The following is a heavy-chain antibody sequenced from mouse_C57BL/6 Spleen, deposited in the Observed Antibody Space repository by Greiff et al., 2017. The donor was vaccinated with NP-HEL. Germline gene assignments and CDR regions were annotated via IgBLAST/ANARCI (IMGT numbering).Heavy chain of an antibody. V-gene: IGHV14-2*01. D-gene: IGHD2-1*01. Sequence: VQLQQSGAELVKPGASVKLSCTASGFNIKDYYMHWVKQRTEQGLEWIGRIDPEDGETKYAPKFQGKATITADTSSNTADLQLSSLTSEDTAVYYCARGGGYGNPFAYWGQGTLVTVSA. CDR2: IDPEDGET. CDR3: ARGGGYGNPFAY. CDR1: GFNIKDYY. J-gene: IGHJ3*01.